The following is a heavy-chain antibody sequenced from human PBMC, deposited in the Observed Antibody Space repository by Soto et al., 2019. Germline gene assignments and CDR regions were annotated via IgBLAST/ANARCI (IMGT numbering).Heavy chain of an antibody. CDR3: ATGYGYSFAF. V-gene: IGHV4-59*08. CDR2: IYYSGST. Sequence: QVQLQESGPGLVKPSETLSLTCTVSGGSISSYYWSWIRQPPGKGLEWIRYIYYSGSTNYNPSLKSRVTISVDASKTQISLKLSSVTAADTAVYYFATGYGYSFAFWGQGTLVSVSS. CDR1: GGSISSYY. J-gene: IGHJ4*02. D-gene: IGHD1-1*01.